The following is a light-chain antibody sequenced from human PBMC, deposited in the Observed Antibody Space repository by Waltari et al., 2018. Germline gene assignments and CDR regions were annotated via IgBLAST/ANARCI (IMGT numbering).Light chain of an antibody. CDR2: CQD. Sequence: SSELTQDPAVSVALGQTVRITCQGDSLRRSYASWYQQSPGQAPRLVLYCQDNRPSGIPDRFSGSTSGDTTSFTITGAQAEDEADYYCHSRDTISTSVFGGGTRLTV. V-gene: IGLV3-19*01. J-gene: IGLJ3*02. CDR3: HSRDTISTSV. CDR1: SLRRSY.